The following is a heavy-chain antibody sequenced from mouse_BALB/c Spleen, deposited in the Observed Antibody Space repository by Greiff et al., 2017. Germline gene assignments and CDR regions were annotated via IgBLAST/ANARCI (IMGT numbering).Heavy chain of an antibody. J-gene: IGHJ4*01. V-gene: IGHV4-1*02. CDR3: ARHRVLHAMDY. D-gene: IGHD3-1*01. CDR1: GFDFSRYW. Sequence: EVKVIESGGGLVQPGGSLKLSCAASGFDFSRYWMSWVRQAPGKGLEWIGEINPDSSTINYTPSLKDKFIISRDNAKNTLYLQMSKVRSGDTALYYCARHRVLHAMDYWGQGTSVTVSS. CDR2: INPDSSTI.